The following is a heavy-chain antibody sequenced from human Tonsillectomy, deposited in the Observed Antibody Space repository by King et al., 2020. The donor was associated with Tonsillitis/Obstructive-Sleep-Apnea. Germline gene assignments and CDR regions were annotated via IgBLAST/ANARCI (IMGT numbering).Heavy chain of an antibody. CDR3: ARDRAVGSFDY. Sequence: VQLVESGGGVVQPGMSLRLSCAGSGFTFSSYGFHWVRQAPGKGLESVAVIWYDGSKKYYADSVKGRFTISRDNSKNTLYLQMNSLRAEDTAVYYCARDRAVGSFDYWGQGTLVTVSS. CDR2: IWYDGSKK. D-gene: IGHD4-23*01. V-gene: IGHV3-33*01. J-gene: IGHJ4*02. CDR1: GFTFSSYG.